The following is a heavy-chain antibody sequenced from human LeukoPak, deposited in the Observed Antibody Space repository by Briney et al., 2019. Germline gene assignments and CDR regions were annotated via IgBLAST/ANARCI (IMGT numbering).Heavy chain of an antibody. J-gene: IGHJ6*03. CDR1: GYTFTSYV. Sequence: ASVKVSCKASGYTFTSYVINWVRQATGQGLEWMGWMNPNSGITGYAQKFQSRVTMTRNTSISTAYMELSSLRSEDTAVYYCARGCRSGSYLSRYYYYMDVWGKGTTVTVSS. CDR2: MNPNSGIT. V-gene: IGHV1-8*01. CDR3: ARGCRSGSYLSRYYYYMDV. D-gene: IGHD1-26*01.